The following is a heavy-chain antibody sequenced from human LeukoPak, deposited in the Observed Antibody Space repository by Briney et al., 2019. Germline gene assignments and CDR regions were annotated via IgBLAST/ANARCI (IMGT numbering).Heavy chain of an antibody. CDR1: GFTFSSYG. V-gene: IGHV3-30*02. Sequence: PGGSLRLSCAASGFTFSSYGMHWVRQAPGKGLEWVAFIRYDGSNKYYADSVKGRFTISRDNSKNTLYLQMNSLRAEDTAVYYCAREFKWDRYYYYMDVWGKGTTVTISS. J-gene: IGHJ6*03. D-gene: IGHD1-26*01. CDR3: AREFKWDRYYYYMDV. CDR2: IRYDGSNK.